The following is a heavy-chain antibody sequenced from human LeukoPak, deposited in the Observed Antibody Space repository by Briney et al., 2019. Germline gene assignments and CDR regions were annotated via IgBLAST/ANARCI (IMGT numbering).Heavy chain of an antibody. CDR1: GYTFTNFY. J-gene: IGHJ4*02. CDR2: INPSGGST. D-gene: IGHD1-1*01. V-gene: IGHV1-46*01. CDR3: ARRQGTTLSFDY. Sequence: SSVQVSCKASGYTFTNFYMHWVRQAPGQGLEWMGVINPSGGSTSYAQKFQGRVTMTRDTSTSTVYMELSSLRSEDTAVYYCARRQGTTLSFDYWGQGTLVTVSS.